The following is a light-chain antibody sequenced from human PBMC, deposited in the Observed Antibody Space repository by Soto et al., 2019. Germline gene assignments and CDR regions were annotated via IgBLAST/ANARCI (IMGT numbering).Light chain of an antibody. CDR1: SSDVGGYNY. J-gene: IGLJ1*01. Sequence: VLTQPASVSGSPGQSITISCTGTSSDVGGYNYVSWYQQHPGKAPKLMIYEVSNRPSGISHRFSGSKSGNTASLTISGLQTEDEADYYCSSYTSGSTLVVFGTGTKVTVL. CDR2: EVS. V-gene: IGLV2-14*01. CDR3: SSYTSGSTLVV.